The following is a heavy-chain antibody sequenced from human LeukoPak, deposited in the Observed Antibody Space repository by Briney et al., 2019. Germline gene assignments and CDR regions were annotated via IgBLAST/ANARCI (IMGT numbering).Heavy chain of an antibody. Sequence: PGGSLRLCCAASGFTFSSYSMNWVRQATGKGLEWVSSISSSSSYIYYADSVKGRFTISRDNAKNSLYLQMNSLRAEDTAVYYCARVSATYFDYWGQGTLVTVSS. CDR3: ARVSATYFDY. V-gene: IGHV3-21*01. D-gene: IGHD2-15*01. J-gene: IGHJ4*02. CDR2: ISSSSSYI. CDR1: GFTFSSYS.